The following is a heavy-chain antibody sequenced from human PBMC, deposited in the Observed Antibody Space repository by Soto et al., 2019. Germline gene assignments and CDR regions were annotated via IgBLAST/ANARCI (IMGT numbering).Heavy chain of an antibody. D-gene: IGHD5-12*01. J-gene: IGHJ1*01. CDR3: AHVTDYFIGFQH. CDR2: IYCDDGK. Sequence: QITLKESGPTLVKPTQTLTLTCTFSGFSLSTSGVGVGWIRQPPGKALEWLARIYCDDGKRYSPSLKSRLTITKDTSKNQVVLTMTNMDPVDTAIYYCAHVTDYFIGFQHWGQGTLVTVSS. CDR1: GFSLSTSGVG. V-gene: IGHV2-5*02.